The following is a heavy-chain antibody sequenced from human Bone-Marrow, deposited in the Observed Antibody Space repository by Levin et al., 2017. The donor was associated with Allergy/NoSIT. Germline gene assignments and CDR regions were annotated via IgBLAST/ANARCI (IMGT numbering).Heavy chain of an antibody. Sequence: GESLKISCHASGYTFTSYAINWLRQAPGQGPEWMGWINTNNGNPRYAQGFTGRFVFSLDTSVSTANLQISSLKAEDTAVYYCASDITVRGSKAMDVWGQGTTVTVSS. CDR3: ASDITVRGSKAMDV. CDR2: INTNNGNP. V-gene: IGHV7-4-1*02. CDR1: GYTFTSYA. J-gene: IGHJ6*02. D-gene: IGHD3-10*01.